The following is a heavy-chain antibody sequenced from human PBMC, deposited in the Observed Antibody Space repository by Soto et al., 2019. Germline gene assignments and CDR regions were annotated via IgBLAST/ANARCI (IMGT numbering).Heavy chain of an antibody. CDR2: IYYSGST. V-gene: IGHV4-39*01. Sequence: SETLSLTCTVSGGSISSSSYDWGWIRQPPGKGLEWIGSIYYSGSTYYNPSLKSRVTISVDTSKNQFSLKLSSVTAADTAVYYCARAEGLSVAGTEDWFDPWGQGTLVTVS. CDR3: ARAEGLSVAGTEDWFDP. J-gene: IGHJ5*02. CDR1: GGSISSSSYD. D-gene: IGHD6-19*01.